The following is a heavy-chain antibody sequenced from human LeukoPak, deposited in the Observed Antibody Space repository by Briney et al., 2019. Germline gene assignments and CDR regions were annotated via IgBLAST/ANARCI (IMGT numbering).Heavy chain of an antibody. V-gene: IGHV4-59*01. CDR2: IYYSGST. Sequence: SETLSLTCTVSGGSISSYYWSWIRQPPGKGLEWVGYIYYSGSTNYNPSLRSRVTISVDTSKNQFSLKLSSVTAADTAVYYCARAGVAVAGGGWFDPWGQGTLVTVSS. CDR1: GGSISSYY. J-gene: IGHJ5*02. CDR3: ARAGVAVAGGGWFDP. D-gene: IGHD6-19*01.